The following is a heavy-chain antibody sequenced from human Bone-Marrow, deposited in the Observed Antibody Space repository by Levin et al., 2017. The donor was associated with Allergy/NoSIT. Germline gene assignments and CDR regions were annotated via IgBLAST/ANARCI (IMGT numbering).Heavy chain of an antibody. V-gene: IGHV3-11*01. CDR3: ARGADWFDP. J-gene: IGHJ5*02. CDR1: GFTFSDYY. Sequence: LSLTCAASGFTFSDYYMTWIRPTPGKGLEWVSYISSSATNIYYADSVKGRFTISRDNAKNSLFLQMNSLRAEDTAVYYCARGADWFDPWGQGTLVTVSS. CDR2: ISSSATNI.